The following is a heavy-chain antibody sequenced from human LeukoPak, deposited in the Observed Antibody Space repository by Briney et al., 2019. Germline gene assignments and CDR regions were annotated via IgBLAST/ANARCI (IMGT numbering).Heavy chain of an antibody. V-gene: IGHV4-38-2*01. J-gene: IGHJ5*02. CDR1: GYSISSGYY. Sequence: SETLSLTCAVSGYSISSGYYWGWIRQPPGKGLEWIGSIYHSGSTYYNPSLKSRVTISVDTSKNQFSLKLSSVTAADTAVYYCPIGVPFDPWGQGTLVTVSS. D-gene: IGHD2-8*01. CDR3: PIGVPFDP. CDR2: IYHSGST.